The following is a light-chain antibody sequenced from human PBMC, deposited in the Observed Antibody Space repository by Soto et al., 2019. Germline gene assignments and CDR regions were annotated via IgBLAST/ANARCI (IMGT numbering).Light chain of an antibody. J-gene: IGKJ2*01. Sequence: EVVMTQSPANLSVSPGEGATLSCRASQSVRSNLVWYQQKPGQAPRLLIYDASTRATGIPARFSGSGSGTEFTLTISSLQSEDLALYFCQQCNNWPYTFGRGTKLEIK. V-gene: IGKV3-15*01. CDR3: QQCNNWPYT. CDR1: QSVRSN. CDR2: DAS.